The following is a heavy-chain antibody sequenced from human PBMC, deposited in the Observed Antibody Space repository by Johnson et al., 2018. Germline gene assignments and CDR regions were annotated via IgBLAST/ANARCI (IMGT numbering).Heavy chain of an antibody. J-gene: IGHJ6*03. D-gene: IGHD3-10*01. CDR3: ARGRRKKMVRGTTNLFLDQYDDYMDV. Sequence: QVQLQQWGAGLLKPSETLSLTCAVYGGSFSGYYWSWIRQPPGKGLEWIGEINHSGSTNYNPSLKGRVTMSIDTSKNQFSLKLTSVTAADTALFFCARGRRKKMVRGTTNLFLDQYDDYMDVWDTGTTVTVSS. V-gene: IGHV4-34*01. CDR2: INHSGST. CDR1: GGSFSGYY.